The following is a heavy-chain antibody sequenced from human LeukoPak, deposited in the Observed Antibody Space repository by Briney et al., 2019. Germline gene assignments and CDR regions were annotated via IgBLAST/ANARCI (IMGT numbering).Heavy chain of an antibody. Sequence: SETLSLTCTVSGGSISSYYWSWIRQPPGKGLEWIGYIYYSGSTNYNPSLKSRVTISVDTSKNQFSLKLSSVTAADTAVYYCARQPDYYDSSSYSLYNWFDHWGQGTLVTVSS. CDR2: IYYSGST. CDR3: ARQPDYYDSSSYSLYNWFDH. J-gene: IGHJ5*02. CDR1: GGSISSYY. V-gene: IGHV4-59*01. D-gene: IGHD3-22*01.